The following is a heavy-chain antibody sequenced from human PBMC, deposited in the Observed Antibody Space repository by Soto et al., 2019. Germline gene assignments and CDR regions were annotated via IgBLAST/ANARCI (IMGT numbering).Heavy chain of an antibody. CDR2: IYASGAT. CDR1: GGSISTYY. CDR3: ARSHSFDGSIYHYYFDF. Sequence: ETLSLTCTVSGGSISTYYWSWIRQPPGGTLEWIGYIYASGATTYNPSLESRVTMSVDMPNNEFSLELTSLTAADTAVYYCARSHSFDGSIYHYYFDFWGQGTLVTVSS. J-gene: IGHJ4*02. V-gene: IGHV4-59*01. D-gene: IGHD3-10*01.